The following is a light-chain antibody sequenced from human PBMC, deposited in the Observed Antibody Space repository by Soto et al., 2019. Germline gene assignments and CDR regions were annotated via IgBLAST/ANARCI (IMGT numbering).Light chain of an antibody. V-gene: IGLV2-14*01. CDR1: SSDGGGSNY. Sequence: QSALTQPASVSGSPGQSITISCTGTSSDGGGSNYVSWYQQHPGKAPKLMIYDVSDRPSGVSNRFSGSKSGNTASLTISGLQAEDEADYYCSSYTSSSIPYVFGTGTQLTVL. J-gene: IGLJ1*01. CDR3: SSYTSSSIPYV. CDR2: DVS.